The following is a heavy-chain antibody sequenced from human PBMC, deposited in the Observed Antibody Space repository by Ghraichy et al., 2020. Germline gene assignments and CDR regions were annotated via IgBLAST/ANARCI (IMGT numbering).Heavy chain of an antibody. CDR2: IYYSGST. V-gene: IGHV4-39*01. CDR1: GGSISSSSYY. Sequence: LSLTCTVSGGSISSSSYYWGWIRQPPGKGLEWIGSIYYSGSTYYNPSLKSRVTISVDTSKNQFSLKLSSVTAADTAVYYCARLAVILEWLFMYYFDYWGQGTLVTVSS. D-gene: IGHD3-3*01. CDR3: ARLAVILEWLFMYYFDY. J-gene: IGHJ4*02.